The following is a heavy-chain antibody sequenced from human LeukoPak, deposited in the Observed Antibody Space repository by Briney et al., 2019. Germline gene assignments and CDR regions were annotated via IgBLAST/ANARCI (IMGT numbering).Heavy chain of an antibody. CDR1: GGTFSSYA. CDR2: IIPILGIA. Sequence: ASVKVSCKASGGTFSSYAISWVRQAPGQGLEWMGRIIPILGIANYAQKFQGRVTITAGKSTSTAYMELSSLRSEDTAVYYCARDDYGDSFDYWGQGTLVTVSS. D-gene: IGHD4-17*01. J-gene: IGHJ4*02. CDR3: ARDDYGDSFDY. V-gene: IGHV1-69*04.